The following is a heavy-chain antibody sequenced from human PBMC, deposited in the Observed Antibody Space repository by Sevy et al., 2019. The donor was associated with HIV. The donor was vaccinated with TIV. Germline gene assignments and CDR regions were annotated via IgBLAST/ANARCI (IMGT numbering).Heavy chain of an antibody. D-gene: IGHD3-22*01. V-gene: IGHV3-33*07. J-gene: IGHJ4*02. CDR3: ARGGDYYDNAAYYAFDS. CDR2: IWSDGAYQ. CDR1: GFTFSAYA. Sequence: GGSLRLSCTTSGFTFSAYAMYWVRQAPGKGLEWVAIIWSDGAYQYHGDSVKGRFTISRDNSKNTLYLQMNSLRVEDTAVYYCARGGDYYDNAAYYAFDSWGQGTLVTVSS.